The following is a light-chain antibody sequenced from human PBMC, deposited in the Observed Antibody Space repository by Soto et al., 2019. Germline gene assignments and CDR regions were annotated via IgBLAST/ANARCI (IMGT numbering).Light chain of an antibody. CDR2: DAS. CDR3: QHYTGSSIT. J-gene: IGKJ5*01. Sequence: DIQMSQSPSTLSASVGDRVTITCRVSQSIGTWVAWYQRAPGTAPTLLIYDASTLESGVPSRFSGSGSGTECTLTSSGLQLSDFGTYSCQHYTGSSITFGQGTGLEVK. CDR1: QSIGTW. V-gene: IGKV1-5*01.